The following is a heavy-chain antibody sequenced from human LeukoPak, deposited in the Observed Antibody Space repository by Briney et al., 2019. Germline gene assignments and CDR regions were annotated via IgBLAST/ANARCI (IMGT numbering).Heavy chain of an antibody. J-gene: IGHJ3*02. CDR3: ARGAKDSSGYHPTYAFDI. CDR2: INTNTGNP. Sequence: ASVKVSCKASGYTFSNYAMNWVRQAPGQGLEWMGWINTNTGNPTYAQGFTGQFVFFLDTSVSTAYLQICTVKGEDTAVYYCARGAKDSSGYHPTYAFDIWGQGTMVTVSS. V-gene: IGHV7-4-1*01. CDR1: GYTFSNYA. D-gene: IGHD3-22*01.